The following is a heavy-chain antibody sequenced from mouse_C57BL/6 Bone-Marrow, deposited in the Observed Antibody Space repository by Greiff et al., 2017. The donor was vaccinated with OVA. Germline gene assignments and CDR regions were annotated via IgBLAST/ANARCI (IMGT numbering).Heavy chain of an antibody. J-gene: IGHJ2*01. Sequence: EVHLVESGGGLVQPGGSLKLSCAASGFTFSSYTMSWVRQTPEKRLEWVATISGGGGNTYYPDSVKGRFTISRDNAKNTLYLQMSSLRSEDTALYYCAREITTVVATSHFDYWGQGTTLTVSS. CDR1: GFTFSSYT. V-gene: IGHV5-9*01. D-gene: IGHD1-1*01. CDR3: AREITTVVATSHFDY. CDR2: ISGGGGNT.